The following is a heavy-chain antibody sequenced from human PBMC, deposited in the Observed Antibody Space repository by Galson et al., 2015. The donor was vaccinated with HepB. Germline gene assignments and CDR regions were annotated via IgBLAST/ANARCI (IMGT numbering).Heavy chain of an antibody. D-gene: IGHD2-21*02. J-gene: IGHJ4*02. CDR3: ARILGVVTAMDY. CDR1: GFTFSRYN. V-gene: IGHV3-48*02. Sequence: SLRLSCAASGFTFSRYNMNWVRQAPGTGLEWVSYISSGSSTIFYAESVRGRFTISRDDAKNSLYLQMNSLRDEDTAVYYCARILGVVTAMDYWGQGTLVTVSS. CDR2: ISSGSSTI.